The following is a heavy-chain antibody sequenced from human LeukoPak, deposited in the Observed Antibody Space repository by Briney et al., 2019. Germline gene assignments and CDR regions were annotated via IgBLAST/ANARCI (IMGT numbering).Heavy chain of an antibody. CDR1: GFTVSSNY. Sequence: SGGSLRLSCAASGFTVSSNYMSWVRQAPGEGLEWVSVIYSGGSTYYADSVKGRFTISRDNSKNTLYLQMNSLRAEDTAVYYCARELRHFYYFDYWGQGTLVTVSS. CDR3: ARELRHFYYFDY. J-gene: IGHJ4*02. V-gene: IGHV3-66*01. CDR2: IYSGGST. D-gene: IGHD2/OR15-2a*01.